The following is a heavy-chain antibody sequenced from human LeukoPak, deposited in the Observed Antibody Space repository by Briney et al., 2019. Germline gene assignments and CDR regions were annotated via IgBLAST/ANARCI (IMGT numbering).Heavy chain of an antibody. CDR3: ARGYSGSHDY. V-gene: IGHV4-39*01. CDR2: IYYSGST. J-gene: IGHJ4*02. Sequence: SETLSLTCTISGGSISSSSYYWGWIRQPPGKGLEWIGCIYYSGSTYYNPSLKSRVTISVDTSKNQFSLKLSSVTAADTAVYYCARGYSGSHDYWGQGTLVTVSS. D-gene: IGHD1-26*01. CDR1: GGSISSSSYY.